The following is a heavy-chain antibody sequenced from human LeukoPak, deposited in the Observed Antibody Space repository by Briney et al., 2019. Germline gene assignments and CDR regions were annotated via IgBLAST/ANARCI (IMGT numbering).Heavy chain of an antibody. V-gene: IGHV1-2*02. D-gene: IGHD3-9*01. CDR2: IYSDSGFT. Sequence: ASVKVSCKASGYTFTGHYTNWVRQAPGQGLEWIGCIYSDSGFTNYAQKFQGRVTIIRDTSITTVYMVLTVLTADDTAVYYCARNFDTKGFDPWGQGTLVTVSS. J-gene: IGHJ5*02. CDR1: GYTFTGHY. CDR3: ARNFDTKGFDP.